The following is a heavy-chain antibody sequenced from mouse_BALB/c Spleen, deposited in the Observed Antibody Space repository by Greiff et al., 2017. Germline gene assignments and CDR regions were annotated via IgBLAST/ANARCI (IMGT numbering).Heavy chain of an antibody. V-gene: IGHV2-4-1*01. J-gene: IGHJ3*01. CDR2: IWSGGST. CDR3: ASIDSSGYVAFAY. D-gene: IGHD3-2*01. CDR1: GFSLTSYG. Sequence: QVQLKESGPGLVQPSQSLSITCTVSGFSLTSYGVHWVRQSPGKGLEWLGVIWSGGSTDYNAAFISRLSISKDNSKSQVFFKMNSLQADDTAIYYCASIDSSGYVAFAYWGQGTLVTVSA.